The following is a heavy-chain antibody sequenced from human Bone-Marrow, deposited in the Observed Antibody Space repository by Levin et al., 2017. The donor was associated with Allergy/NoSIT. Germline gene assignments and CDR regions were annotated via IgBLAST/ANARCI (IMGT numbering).Heavy chain of an antibody. CDR1: GGSISSYY. CDR2: IYSSGNT. V-gene: IGHV4-59*08. CDR3: ARGGPSWDYFDY. D-gene: IGHD3-16*01. J-gene: IGHJ4*02. Sequence: PSQTLSLTCTVSGGSISSYYWSWIRQPPGKGLEWIGYIYSSGNTNYNPSLKSRVTMSVDTSKNQFSLKLTSVTAADTAVYYCARGGPSWDYFDYWGQGALVTVSS.